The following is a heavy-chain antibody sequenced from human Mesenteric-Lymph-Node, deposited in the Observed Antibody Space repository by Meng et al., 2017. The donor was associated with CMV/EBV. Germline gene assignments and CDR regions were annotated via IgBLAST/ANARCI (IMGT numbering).Heavy chain of an antibody. Sequence: QVPLVHSVAEVKNPGAPAQVSCKSSGYTFTGYYMHWVRQAPGQGLEWMGRIKPNSGGTNYEQKFQGRVTMTRNTSISTAYMELSRLISDDTAVYYCARKVSDQPIDYWGQGTLVTVSS. V-gene: IGHV1-2*06. CDR3: ARKVSDQPIDY. J-gene: IGHJ4*02. CDR1: GYTFTGYY. D-gene: IGHD2-8*01. CDR2: IKPNSGGT.